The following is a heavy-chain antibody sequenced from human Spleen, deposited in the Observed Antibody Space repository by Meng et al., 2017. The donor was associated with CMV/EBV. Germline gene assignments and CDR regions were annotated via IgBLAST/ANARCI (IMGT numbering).Heavy chain of an antibody. Sequence: LTCTVSGGSISIDIYYWSWIRQSPERGLEWIGYIYYTGSTNYNPSLGSRVTISGDTSKNQFSLKLTSVTAADTAVYYCARGMFWFDPWGQGTLVTVSS. J-gene: IGHJ5*02. D-gene: IGHD3-10*02. V-gene: IGHV4-30-4*01. CDR3: ARGMFWFDP. CDR2: IYYTGST. CDR1: GGSISIDIYY.